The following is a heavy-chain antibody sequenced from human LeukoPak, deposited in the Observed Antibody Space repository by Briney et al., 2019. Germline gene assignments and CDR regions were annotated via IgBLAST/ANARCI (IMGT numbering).Heavy chain of an antibody. CDR3: ARDSSGYFVYSWFDP. D-gene: IGHD3-22*01. CDR2: INTDGSST. CDR1: GFTFSSYW. Sequence: PGGSLRLSCAASGFTFSSYWMHWVRQAPGKGLVWVSRINTDGSSTSYADSVKGRFTISRDNAKNTLYLQMNSLRAEDTAVYYCARDSSGYFVYSWFDPWGQGTLVTVSS. V-gene: IGHV3-74*01. J-gene: IGHJ5*02.